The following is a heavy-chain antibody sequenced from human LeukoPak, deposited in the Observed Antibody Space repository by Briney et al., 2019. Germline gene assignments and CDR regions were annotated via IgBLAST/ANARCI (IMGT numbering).Heavy chain of an antibody. Sequence: GGSLRLSCAASGFTFSSYAMSWVRQAPGKGLEWVSAISGSGGSTYYADSVKGRFTISRDNSKNTLYLQMNSLRAEDTAVYYCAREGGDIVVVPPALAGAFDIWGQGTMLTVSS. J-gene: IGHJ3*02. CDR2: ISGSGGST. CDR3: AREGGDIVVVPPALAGAFDI. D-gene: IGHD2-2*01. CDR1: GFTFSSYA. V-gene: IGHV3-23*01.